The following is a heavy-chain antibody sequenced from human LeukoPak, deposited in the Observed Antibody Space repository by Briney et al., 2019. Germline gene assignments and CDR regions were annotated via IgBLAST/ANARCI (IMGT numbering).Heavy chain of an antibody. J-gene: IGHJ4*02. CDR3: ARRDCSTTSCLLDH. V-gene: IGHV3-48*03. CDR1: GFTFSTYE. CDR2: ISSGGSAI. D-gene: IGHD2-2*01. Sequence: GGSLRLSCAASGFTFSTYEMHWVRQAPGKGLECVSYISSGGSAIYYADSVKGRFTISRDNAKNSLYLQMNSLRAEDTAVYYCARRDCSTTSCLLDHWGQGTLVTVSS.